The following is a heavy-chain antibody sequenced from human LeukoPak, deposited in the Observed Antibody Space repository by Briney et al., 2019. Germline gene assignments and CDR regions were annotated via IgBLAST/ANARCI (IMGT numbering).Heavy chain of an antibody. D-gene: IGHD5-18*01. J-gene: IGHJ4*02. CDR2: IIPIFGTA. V-gene: IGHV1-69*13. CDR1: GYTFTGYY. Sequence: GASVKVSCKASGYTFTGYYMQWVRQAPGQGLEWMGGIIPIFGTANYAQKFQGRVTITADESTSTAYMELSSLRSEDTAVYYCARDQGYRYGYGDFDYWGQGTLVTVSS. CDR3: ARDQGYRYGYGDFDY.